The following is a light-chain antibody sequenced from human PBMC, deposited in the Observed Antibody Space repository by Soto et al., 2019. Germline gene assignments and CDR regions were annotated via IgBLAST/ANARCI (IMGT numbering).Light chain of an antibody. V-gene: IGLV7-46*01. Sequence: QAVVTQEPSLTVSPGETVTLTCGSSTGAVTNGHYPYWFQQKPGQAPRTLIYDTTNRHSWTPARFSGSLLGGKAALTLSGAQPEEEAEYYCLLSYNGPYVFGTGTKVTVL. CDR2: DTT. CDR3: LLSYNGPYV. J-gene: IGLJ1*01. CDR1: TGAVTNGHY.